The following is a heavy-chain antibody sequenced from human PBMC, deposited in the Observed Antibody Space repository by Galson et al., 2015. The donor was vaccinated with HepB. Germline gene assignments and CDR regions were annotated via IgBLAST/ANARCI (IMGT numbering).Heavy chain of an antibody. J-gene: IGHJ4*02. D-gene: IGHD3-22*01. CDR3: ARDSSGYPFHF. V-gene: IGHV1-69*13. CDR1: GGTFSTYS. Sequence: SVKVSCKASGGTFSTYSLSWVRQAPGQGLQWMGGIIPTSGAASNAQRFQGRVTFTADGSTSTAYMELSNLRSDDTAVYYCARDSSGYPFHFWGQGTLVTVSS. CDR2: IIPTSGAA.